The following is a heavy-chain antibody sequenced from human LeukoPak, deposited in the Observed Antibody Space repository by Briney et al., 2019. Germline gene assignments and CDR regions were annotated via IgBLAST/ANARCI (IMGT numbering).Heavy chain of an antibody. J-gene: IGHJ4*02. CDR2: IYHSGST. V-gene: IGHV4-38-2*02. CDR3: ARGGTVTTFPDY. Sequence: SETLSLTCTVSGYSISSGYYWGWIRQPPGKGLEWIRSIYHSGSTYYNPSLKSRVTISVDTSKNQFSLKLSSVTAADTAVYYCARGGTVTTFPDYWGQGTLVTVSS. D-gene: IGHD4-17*01. CDR1: GYSISSGYY.